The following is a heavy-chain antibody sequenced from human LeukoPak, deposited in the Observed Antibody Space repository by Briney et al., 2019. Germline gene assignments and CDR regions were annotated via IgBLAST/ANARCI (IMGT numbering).Heavy chain of an antibody. D-gene: IGHD3-22*01. J-gene: IGHJ4*02. CDR1: GFTFSSYA. V-gene: IGHV3-23*01. CDR2: ISGGGGSI. CDR3: AKFGVYYDSSGYFDY. Sequence: GGSLRLSCAASGFTFSSYAMSWVRQAPGKGLEWVAVISGGGGSIYYEDSVKGRFTISRDNSKNTLYLQMNSLRAEDTAVYYCAKFGVYYDSSGYFDYWGQGTLVTVSS.